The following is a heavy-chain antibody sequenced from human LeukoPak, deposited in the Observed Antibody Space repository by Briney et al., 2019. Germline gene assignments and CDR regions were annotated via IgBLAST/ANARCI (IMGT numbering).Heavy chain of an antibody. J-gene: IGHJ3*01. D-gene: IGHD6-6*01. Sequence: GGSLRLSPADSGFTLSDALLSRVPPAPGKGGEWVARIERKSDGGTTDYAAPVKGRFTSSRDHSKNTLYLQMNSLKAEDTAVYYCATSTGGSSFDAFDFWGRGRMVTVSS. CDR2: IERKSDGGTT. V-gene: IGHV3-15*04. CDR1: GFTLSDAL. CDR3: ATSTGGSSFDAFDF.